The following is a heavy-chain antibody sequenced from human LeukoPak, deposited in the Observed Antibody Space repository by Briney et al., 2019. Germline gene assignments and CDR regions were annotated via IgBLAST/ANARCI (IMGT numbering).Heavy chain of an antibody. V-gene: IGHV1-69*13. CDR1: GGTFGGYA. J-gene: IGHJ3*02. Sequence: SGEASCKPSGGTFGGYAISWVRQAPGQGREGLGGFIPIVGTANYGQKSQGRVTTAADESPSTAYMELSSLRSEDPAVYYCASESGEMATMKSSLKAFDIWGQGTMVTVSS. D-gene: IGHD5-24*01. CDR2: FIPIVGTA. CDR3: ASESGEMATMKSSLKAFDI.